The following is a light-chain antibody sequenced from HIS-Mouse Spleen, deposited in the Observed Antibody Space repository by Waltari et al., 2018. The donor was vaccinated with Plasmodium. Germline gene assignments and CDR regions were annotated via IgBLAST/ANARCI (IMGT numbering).Light chain of an antibody. Sequence: EIVMTQSPATLAVSPGERATLSCRPSQSVSSNLAWYQQKPGQAPRLLIYGASTRAPGIPARFSGSGSGTEFTLTISSMQSEDFAVYYCQQYNNWPPVTFGQGTRLEIK. CDR2: GAS. CDR1: QSVSSN. J-gene: IGKJ5*01. CDR3: QQYNNWPPVT. V-gene: IGKV3-15*01.